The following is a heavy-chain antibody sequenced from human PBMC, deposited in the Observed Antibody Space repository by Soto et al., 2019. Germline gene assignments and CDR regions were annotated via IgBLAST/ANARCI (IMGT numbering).Heavy chain of an antibody. D-gene: IGHD6-6*01. V-gene: IGHV5-51*01. CDR3: ARQRYDTTSSLVYYCGMDV. CDR2: IYPGDSDT. J-gene: IGHJ6*02. Sequence: LKISCKGSGYSFTNYWIGWVRQMPGKGLEWLGIIYPGDSDTRYSPSFQGQVTISADKSISTAYLQWSSLKASDTAMYYCARQRYDTTSSLVYYCGMDVWGQGTTVTVSS. CDR1: GYSFTNYW.